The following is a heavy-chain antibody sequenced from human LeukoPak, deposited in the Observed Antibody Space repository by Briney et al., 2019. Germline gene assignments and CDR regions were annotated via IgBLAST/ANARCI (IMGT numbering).Heavy chain of an antibody. CDR2: ISYDGSNK. CDR1: GFTFSSYA. CDR3: ARVPAGVIGMKDAFDI. J-gene: IGHJ3*02. Sequence: GGSLRLSCAASGFTFSSYAMSWVRQAPGKGREWVAVISYDGSNKYYADSVKGRFTISRHNAKNSLYLQMNSLRAEDTAVYYCARVPAGVIGMKDAFDIWGQGTMVTVSS. D-gene: IGHD3-16*02. V-gene: IGHV3-30*04.